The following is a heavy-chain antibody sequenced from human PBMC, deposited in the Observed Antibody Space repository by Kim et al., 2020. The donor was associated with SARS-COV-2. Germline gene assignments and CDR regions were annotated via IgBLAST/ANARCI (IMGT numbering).Heavy chain of an antibody. CDR1: GFTFNSYA. CDR3: AKTARGYSGRNPDY. J-gene: IGHJ4*02. V-gene: IGHV3-23*01. CDR2: ISDSGGGT. Sequence: GGSLRLSCAASGFTFNSYAMSWVRQAPGKGLEWVSGISDSGGGTYYADSVKGRFTISRDNSKNTLYMQMNSLRADDTAVYYCAKTARGYSGRNPDYWGQGTLVTVSS. D-gene: IGHD5-12*01.